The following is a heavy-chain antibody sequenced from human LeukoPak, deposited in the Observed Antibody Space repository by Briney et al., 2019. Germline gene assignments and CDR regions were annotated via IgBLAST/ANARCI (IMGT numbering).Heavy chain of an antibody. CDR2: IYHSGST. V-gene: IGHV4-38-2*02. CDR1: GGSISSGYY. Sequence: NPSETLSLTCTVSGGSISSGYYWGWIRQPPGKGLEWIGSIYHSGSTYYNPSLKSRVTISVDTSKNQFSLKLSSVTAADTAVYYCARGKGSGWDHHAEYYYYYYYMDVWGKGTTVTVSS. J-gene: IGHJ6*03. D-gene: IGHD6-19*01. CDR3: ARGKGSGWDHHAEYYYYYYYMDV.